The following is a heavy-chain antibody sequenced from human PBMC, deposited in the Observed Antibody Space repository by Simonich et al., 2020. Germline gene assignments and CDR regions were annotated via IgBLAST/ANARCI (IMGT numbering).Heavy chain of an antibody. CDR3: ARHLQLGPFDY. J-gene: IGHJ4*02. D-gene: IGHD1-1*01. CDR2: INHSGST. CDR1: GGAFMGYY. V-gene: IGHV4-34*01. Sequence: QVQLQQWGAGLLKPSETLSLTCAVYGGAFMGYYWSWIRQPPGKGLEWIGEINHSGSTNYNPSLKSRVTISVDTSKNQFALKLSSVTAADTAVYYCARHLQLGPFDYWGQGTLVTVSS.